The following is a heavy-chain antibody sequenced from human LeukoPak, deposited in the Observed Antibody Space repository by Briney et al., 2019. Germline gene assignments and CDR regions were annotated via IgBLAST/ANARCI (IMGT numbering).Heavy chain of an antibody. V-gene: IGHV1-2*02. CDR3: ARDPIFGRDDAFDI. J-gene: IGHJ3*02. CDR1: GYTFTGYY. Sequence: GASVKVSCKASGYTFTGYYMHWVRQAPGQGLEWMGWINPNSGGTNYAQKFQGRVTMTRDTSISTAYMELSRLRSDDTAVYYCARDPIFGRDDAFDIWGQGTMVTVSS. D-gene: IGHD3-10*02. CDR2: INPNSGGT.